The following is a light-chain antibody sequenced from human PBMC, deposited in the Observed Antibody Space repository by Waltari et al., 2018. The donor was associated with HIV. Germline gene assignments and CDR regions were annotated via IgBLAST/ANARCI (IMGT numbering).Light chain of an antibody. Sequence: QSALTQPASVSGSPGQSITLSCTGTSSDIGIYNVVSWYQQHPNIAPKLLIYEVSKWPSGVSARFSASKSGNTASLTISGLQADDEADYYCCSYAASSTSPMVFGTGTKVTVL. CDR1: SSDIGIYNV. V-gene: IGLV2-23*02. CDR2: EVS. J-gene: IGLJ1*01. CDR3: CSYAASSTSPMV.